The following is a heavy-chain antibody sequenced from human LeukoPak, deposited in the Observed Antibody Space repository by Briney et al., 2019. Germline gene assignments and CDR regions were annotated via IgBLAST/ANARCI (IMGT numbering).Heavy chain of an antibody. D-gene: IGHD6-19*01. V-gene: IGHV1-2*02. Sequence: ASVKVSCKASGYTFTGYYMHWVRQAPGQGLEWMGWINPNSGGTNYAQKFQGRVTMTRDTSISTAYMELSRLRPDDTAVYYCARGPYSSGWYEKGNWFDPWGQGTLVTVSS. CDR3: ARGPYSSGWYEKGNWFDP. CDR1: GYTFTGYY. CDR2: INPNSGGT. J-gene: IGHJ5*02.